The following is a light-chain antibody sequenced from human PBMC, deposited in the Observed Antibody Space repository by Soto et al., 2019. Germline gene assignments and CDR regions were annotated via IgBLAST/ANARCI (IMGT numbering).Light chain of an antibody. CDR2: EVN. V-gene: IGLV2-23*02. J-gene: IGLJ2*01. CDR3: CSYAGSNSLI. Sequence: QSVLTQPASVSGSPGQSITISCTGTNGDVGSYDLVSWYQRYPGEAPKLIIYEVNKRPSGISNRFSGSKPGNTASLTISGLQAEDEAEYDCCSYAGSNSLIFGGGTKVTVL. CDR1: NGDVGSYDL.